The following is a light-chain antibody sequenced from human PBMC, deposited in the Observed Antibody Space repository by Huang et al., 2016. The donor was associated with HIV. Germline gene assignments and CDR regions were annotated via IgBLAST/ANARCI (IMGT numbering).Light chain of an antibody. V-gene: IGKV1-39*01. CDR2: STS. J-gene: IGKJ1*01. CDR3: QQTYSTRWT. CDR1: QTIINY. Sequence: DIQMTQSPSSLSASVGDRVIITCRASQTIINYLNWYQQKPGKAPKLLIYSTSSLQTGVPSRFSGSGSGTDFTLTITNQQPEEFATYYCQQTYSTRWTFGQGTKVEIK.